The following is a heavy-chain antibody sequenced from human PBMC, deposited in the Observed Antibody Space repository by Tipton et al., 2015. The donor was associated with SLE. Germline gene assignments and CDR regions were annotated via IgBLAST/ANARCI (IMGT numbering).Heavy chain of an antibody. D-gene: IGHD6-13*01. CDR3: ARQRFAAAGVFDY. Sequence: TLSLTCTVSGVSISTYYWGWIRQPPGKGLEWIGSIYYTGSTYYKPSLKSRVTVSVDTSKNQFSLKLSSVTAADTAVYYCARQRFAAAGVFDYWGQGTLVTVSS. J-gene: IGHJ4*02. CDR2: IYYTGST. CDR1: GVSISTYY. V-gene: IGHV4-39*07.